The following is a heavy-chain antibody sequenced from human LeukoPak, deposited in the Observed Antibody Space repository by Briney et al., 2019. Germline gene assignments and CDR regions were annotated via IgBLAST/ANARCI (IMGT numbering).Heavy chain of an antibody. CDR1: GYTFTSYY. D-gene: IGHD2-2*02. CDR2: INPSGGST. J-gene: IGHJ6*03. CDR3: ARGVAQPYCSSTSCYTYYYYYMDV. Sequence: ASVKVSCKASGYTFTSYYMHWVRQAPGQGLEWMGIINPSGGSTSYAQKFQGRVTMTRDTSTSTVYMELSSLRSEDTAVYYCARGVAQPYCSSTSCYTYYYYYMDVWGKGTTVTVSS. V-gene: IGHV1-46*01.